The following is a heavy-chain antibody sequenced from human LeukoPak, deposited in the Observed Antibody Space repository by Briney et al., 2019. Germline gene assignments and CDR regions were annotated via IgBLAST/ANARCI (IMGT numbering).Heavy chain of an antibody. D-gene: IGHD1-26*01. J-gene: IGHJ4*02. CDR2: IYYSGST. CDR3: AREVVGATTWYFDY. CDR1: NGSFSGYY. Sequence: SETLSLTCAVYNGSFSGYYWSWIRQPPGKGLEWIGSIYYSGSTYYNPSLKSRVTISVDTSKNQFSLKLSSVTAADTAVYYCAREVVGATTWYFDYWGQGTLVTVSS. V-gene: IGHV4-34*01.